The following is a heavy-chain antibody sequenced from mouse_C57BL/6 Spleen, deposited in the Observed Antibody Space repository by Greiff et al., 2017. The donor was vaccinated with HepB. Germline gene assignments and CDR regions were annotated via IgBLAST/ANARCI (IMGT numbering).Heavy chain of an antibody. Sequence: QVQLKESGPGLVAPSQSLSITCTVSGFSLTSYGVHWVRQPPGKGLEWLVVIWSDGSTTYNSALKSRLSISKDNSKCQVFLKMNSLQTDDTAMYYCDRHPDSYYAMDYWGQGTSVTVSS. CDR3: DRHPDSYYAMDY. V-gene: IGHV2-6-1*01. D-gene: IGHD3-1*01. CDR2: IWSDGST. CDR1: GFSLTSYG. J-gene: IGHJ4*01.